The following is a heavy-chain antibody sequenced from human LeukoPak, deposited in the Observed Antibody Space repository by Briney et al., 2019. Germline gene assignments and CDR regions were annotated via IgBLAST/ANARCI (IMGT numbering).Heavy chain of an antibody. D-gene: IGHD4-17*01. V-gene: IGHV1-69*04. CDR2: IIPILGIA. CDR3: ARDDLDDYGDYVGGY. J-gene: IGHJ4*02. Sequence: VASVKVSCKASGGTFSSYAISWVRQAPGQGLEWMGRIIPILGIANYAQKFQGRVTITADKSTSTAYMELSSLRSEDTAVYYCARDDLDDYGDYVGGYWGQGTLVTVSS. CDR1: GGTFSSYA.